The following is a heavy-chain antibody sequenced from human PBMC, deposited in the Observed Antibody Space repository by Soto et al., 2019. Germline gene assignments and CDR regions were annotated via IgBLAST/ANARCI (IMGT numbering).Heavy chain of an antibody. D-gene: IGHD5-12*01. CDR2: IYYSGST. CDR1: GGSISSYY. V-gene: IGHV4-59*01. Sequence: SETLSLTCTVSGGSISSYYWSWIRQPPGKGLEWIGYIYYSGSTNYNPSLKSRVTISVDTSKNQFSLKLSSVTAADTAVYYCARGRLRDGYNLWFRAEKKDKYYFDYWGQGTLVTVSS. J-gene: IGHJ4*02. CDR3: ARGRLRDGYNLWFRAEKKDKYYFDY.